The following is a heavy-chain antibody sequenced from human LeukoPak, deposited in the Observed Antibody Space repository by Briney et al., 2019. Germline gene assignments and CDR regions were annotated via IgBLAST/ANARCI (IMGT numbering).Heavy chain of an antibody. J-gene: IGHJ3*02. CDR2: INPDRGGA. CDR1: GYIFTGYY. CDR3: ARDRGWDAFDI. V-gene: IGHV1-2*06. Sequence: ASVKVSCKASGYIFTGYYVHWVRQAPGQGLEWMGRINPDRGGADSAQKFKGRVFMTRDNSISTAYMELTRLRSDDTAVYYCARDRGWDAFDIWGQGTLVTVS. D-gene: IGHD2-15*01.